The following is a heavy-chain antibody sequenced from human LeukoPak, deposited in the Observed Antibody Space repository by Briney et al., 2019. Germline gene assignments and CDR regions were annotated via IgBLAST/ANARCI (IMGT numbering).Heavy chain of an antibody. Sequence: GGSLRLSCAASGFTFSSYSMNWVRQAPGKGLEWVSSISSSSSYIYYADSVQGRFTVSRDNAKNSLYLQMNSLRAEDAAVYYCARDNPQHVVVLNAGYLDYWGQGTLVTVSS. J-gene: IGHJ4*02. CDR3: ARDNPQHVVVLNAGYLDY. CDR2: ISSSSSYI. D-gene: IGHD2-21*01. CDR1: GFTFSSYS. V-gene: IGHV3-21*01.